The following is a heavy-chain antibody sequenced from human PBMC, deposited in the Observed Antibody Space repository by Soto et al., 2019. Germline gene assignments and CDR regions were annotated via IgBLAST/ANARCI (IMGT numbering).Heavy chain of an antibody. Sequence: QVHLVQSGAEVRKPGASVKVSCKASGYTFTSYEINWVRQAPGQGLEWMGWMNPYNGNTAYAQKFQGRVTMTRNTSISTAYMELSSLRSDDTAVYYCARGPVDLGYSDNWGQGTLVTVSS. D-gene: IGHD6-13*01. CDR1: GYTFTSYE. J-gene: IGHJ4*02. V-gene: IGHV1-8*02. CDR3: ARGPVDLGYSDN. CDR2: MNPYNGNT.